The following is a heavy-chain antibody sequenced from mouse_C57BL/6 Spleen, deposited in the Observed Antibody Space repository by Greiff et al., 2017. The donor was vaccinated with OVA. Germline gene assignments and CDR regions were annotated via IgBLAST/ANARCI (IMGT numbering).Heavy chain of an antibody. V-gene: IGHV1-26*01. J-gene: IGHJ3*01. Sequence: EVQLQQSGPELVKPGASVKISCKASGYTFTDYYMNWVKQSHGKSLEWIGDINPNNGGTSYNQKFKGKATLTVDKSSSTAYMELRSLTSEDSAVYYCALDYDKGFAYWGQGTLVTVSA. CDR1: GYTFTDYY. CDR3: ALDYDKGFAY. D-gene: IGHD2-4*01. CDR2: INPNNGGT.